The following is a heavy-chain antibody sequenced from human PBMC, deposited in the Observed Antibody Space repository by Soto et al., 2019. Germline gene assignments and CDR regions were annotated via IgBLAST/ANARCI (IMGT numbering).Heavy chain of an antibody. CDR3: ARLYGSGYGMDV. D-gene: IGHD3-10*01. Sequence: SETLSLTCTVSGGSLSSGDYYWSWIRQPPGKGLEWIGYIYYSGSTYYNPSLKSRVTISVDTSKNQFSLKLTSVTAADTAVYYCARLYGSGYGMDVWGQGTTVTVSS. CDR1: GGSLSSGDYY. CDR2: IYYSGST. V-gene: IGHV4-30-4*01. J-gene: IGHJ6*02.